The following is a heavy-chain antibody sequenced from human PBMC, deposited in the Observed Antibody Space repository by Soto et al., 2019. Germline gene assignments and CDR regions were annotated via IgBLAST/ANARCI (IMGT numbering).Heavy chain of an antibody. CDR3: AHGENYNRFDP. Sequence: GGSLRLSCAASGFTVSSNYMSWVRQAPGKGLEWVSVIYSGGSTYYADSVKGRFTISRDNSKNTLYLQMNSLRAEDTAVYYCAHGENYNRFDPWGQGTLVTVSS. V-gene: IGHV3-53*01. D-gene: IGHD4-17*01. CDR1: GFTVSSNY. CDR2: IYSGGST. J-gene: IGHJ5*02.